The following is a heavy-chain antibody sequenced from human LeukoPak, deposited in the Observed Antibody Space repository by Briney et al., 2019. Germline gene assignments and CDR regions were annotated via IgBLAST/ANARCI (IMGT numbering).Heavy chain of an antibody. V-gene: IGHV4-34*01. D-gene: IGHD5-24*01. CDR2: INYSGST. J-gene: IGHJ4*02. CDR3: ARLRDGYNNLSPFDY. Sequence: PSETLSLTCAVYGGSFSGYYWSWIRQPPGKGLEWIGEINYSGSTNYNPSLKSRVTISVDTSKNQFSLKLISVTAADTAVYYCARLRDGYNNLSPFDYWGQGTLVTVSS. CDR1: GGSFSGYY.